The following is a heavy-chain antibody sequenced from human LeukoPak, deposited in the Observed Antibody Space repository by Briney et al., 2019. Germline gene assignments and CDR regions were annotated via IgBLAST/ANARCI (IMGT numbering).Heavy chain of an antibody. J-gene: IGHJ4*02. Sequence: GGSLRLSCVVSGIPFSDYYMNWIRQAPGKGLEWISYISSTSSYTDYADSVKGRFTISRDNAQNALFLQMNSLRVEDAAVYYCAAGTAADYWGQGTRVAVSS. D-gene: IGHD6-13*01. V-gene: IGHV3-11*03. CDR2: ISSTSSYT. CDR3: AAGTAADY. CDR1: GIPFSDYY.